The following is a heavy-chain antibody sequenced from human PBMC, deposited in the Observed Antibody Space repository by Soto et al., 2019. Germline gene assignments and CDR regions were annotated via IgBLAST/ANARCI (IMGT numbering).Heavy chain of an antibody. Sequence: QVQLGQSGAGVKKPGPSVKVSCKAPGYTFPSYGISWVGQAPGQGLEWMGWTTAYNGNTNYAQKLQGRVTMTTDTSTSTAYMELRSLRSDDTAVYYCARDQSMAQFDYWGQGTLVTVSS. CDR2: TTAYNGNT. D-gene: IGHD3-10*01. CDR3: ARDQSMAQFDY. CDR1: GYTFPSYG. J-gene: IGHJ4*02. V-gene: IGHV1-18*01.